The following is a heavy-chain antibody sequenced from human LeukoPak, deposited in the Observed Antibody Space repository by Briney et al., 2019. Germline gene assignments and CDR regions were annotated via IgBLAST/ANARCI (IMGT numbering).Heavy chain of an antibody. CDR3: ARRQGYYYHFDY. J-gene: IGHJ4*02. CDR2: IIPIFGTA. V-gene: IGHV1-69*05. Sequence: GASVKVSCKASGGTFSSYAISWVRQAPGQGLEWMGGIIPIFGTANYAQKFQGRVTMTRDTSTSTVYMELSSLRSEDTAVYYCARRQGYYYHFDYWGQGTLVTVSS. CDR1: GGTFSSYA. D-gene: IGHD3-22*01.